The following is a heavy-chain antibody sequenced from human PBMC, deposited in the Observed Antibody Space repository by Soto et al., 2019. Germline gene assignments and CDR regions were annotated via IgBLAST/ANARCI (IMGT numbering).Heavy chain of an antibody. CDR1: GFSFVNYA. CDR2: LSAGRRE. V-gene: IGHV3-23*01. CDR3: AKESMPEHYGDTLFDY. Sequence: DVQLLESGGGLVQPGGSLRLSCEASGFSFVNYALSWVRQAPGKGLEWVATLSAGRREYYADSVKGRLTIAKDFSTNTLHLQARSLRADDTAVYYCAKESMPEHYGDTLFDYWGQGTRVTVSS. D-gene: IGHD4-17*01. J-gene: IGHJ4*02.